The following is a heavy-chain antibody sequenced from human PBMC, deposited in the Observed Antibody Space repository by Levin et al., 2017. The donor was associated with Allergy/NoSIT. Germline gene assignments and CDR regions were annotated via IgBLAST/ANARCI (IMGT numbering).Heavy chain of an antibody. CDR1: GGSFITSSYF. V-gene: IGHV4-39*01. CDR2: IYYSGTT. Sequence: ASETLSLTCTVSGGSFITSSYFWAWIRQPPGTGLEWLGRIYYSGTTYYNPSLKSRLTISIDTSTNQFSLKLRSVTAADTAVYYCARHTALLWFEELVFDSWGQGNLVAVSS. D-gene: IGHD3-10*01. CDR3: ARHTALLWFEELVFDS. J-gene: IGHJ4*02.